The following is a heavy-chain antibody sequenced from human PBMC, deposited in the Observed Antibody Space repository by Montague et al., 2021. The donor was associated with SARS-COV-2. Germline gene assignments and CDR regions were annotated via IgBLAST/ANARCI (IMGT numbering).Heavy chain of an antibody. CDR1: GGSISSSSYY. J-gene: IGHJ6*02. Sequence: SETLSLTCTVSGGSISSSSYYWGWIRQAPGKGLEWIGSIYYSGSTYYNPSLKSRVTISVDTSKNQFSLKLSSVIAADTAVYYCARDPSRQPLLSPIGDYYYGMDVWGQGTMVTVSS. CDR3: ARDPSRQPLLSPIGDYYYGMDV. V-gene: IGHV4-39*07. CDR2: IYYSGST. D-gene: IGHD2-21*02.